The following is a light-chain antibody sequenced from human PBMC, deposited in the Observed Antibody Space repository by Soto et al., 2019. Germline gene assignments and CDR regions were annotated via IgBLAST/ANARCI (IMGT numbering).Light chain of an antibody. Sequence: DIQMTQSPSTLSASVGDIVTITFRASQSIGDSLAWYQQKPGKAPYLLISDVSSLERGVPSRFSGSGYGTEFNLTISSLQTDDFATYYCQHYNSYSEAFGQGTKVDIK. CDR3: QHYNSYSEA. CDR1: QSIGDS. V-gene: IGKV1-5*01. CDR2: DVS. J-gene: IGKJ1*01.